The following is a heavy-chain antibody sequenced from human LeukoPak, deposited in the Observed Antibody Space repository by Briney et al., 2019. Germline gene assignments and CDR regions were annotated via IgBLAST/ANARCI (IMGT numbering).Heavy chain of an antibody. CDR2: ISYVGTT. CDR1: GDSFSSHY. J-gene: IGHJ3*02. D-gene: IGHD4-17*01. Sequence: SETLSLTCAVSGDSFSSHYWTWIRQPPGRGLEWIGYISYVGTTNYNPSLKSRVTISIDTSKNQFSLKLSSVTTADTAVYYCARDLVTVTKGFDIWGLGTMVSVSS. CDR3: ARDLVTVTKGFDI. V-gene: IGHV4-59*11.